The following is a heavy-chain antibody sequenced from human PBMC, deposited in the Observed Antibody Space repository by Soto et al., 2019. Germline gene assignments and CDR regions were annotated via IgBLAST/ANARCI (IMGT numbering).Heavy chain of an antibody. J-gene: IGHJ4*02. V-gene: IGHV1-69*13. CDR1: GGTFSSYA. Sequence: ASVKVSCKASGGTFSSYAISWVRQAPGQGLEWMGGIIPIFGTANYAQKFQGRVTITADESTSTAYMELSSLGSEDTAVYYCAGTAYYDSSGYYYYFDYWGQGTLVTVSS. CDR3: AGTAYYDSSGYYYYFDY. D-gene: IGHD3-22*01. CDR2: IIPIFGTA.